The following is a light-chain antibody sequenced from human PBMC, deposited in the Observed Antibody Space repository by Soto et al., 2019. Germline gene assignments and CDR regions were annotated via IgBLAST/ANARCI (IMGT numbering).Light chain of an antibody. CDR2: TAS. V-gene: IGKV1-39*01. CDR3: QQSYNTPRT. Sequence: DIQMTQFPSSLSASVGDRVTITCRASQSIDTYVNWYQQKPGKAPKVLIYTASALQSGVPSRFSGSGSGTDFTLNINGLQPEDFATYYCQQSYNTPRTFGQGNTVEIK. CDR1: QSIDTY. J-gene: IGKJ1*01.